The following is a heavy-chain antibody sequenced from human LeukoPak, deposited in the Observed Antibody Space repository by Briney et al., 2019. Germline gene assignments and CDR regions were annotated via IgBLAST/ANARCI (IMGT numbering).Heavy chain of an antibody. V-gene: IGHV4-61*02. Sequence: SETLSLTCTVSGGSISSGSYYWSWIRQPAGKGLEWIGRIYTSGSTNYNPSLKSRVTISVDTSKNQFSLKLSSVTAADTAVYYNARVPFTTYNPTMVRERGAFDIWGQGTMVTVSS. CDR1: GGSISSGSYY. CDR2: IYTSGST. J-gene: IGHJ3*02. D-gene: IGHD3-10*01. CDR3: ARVPFTTYNPTMVRERGAFDI.